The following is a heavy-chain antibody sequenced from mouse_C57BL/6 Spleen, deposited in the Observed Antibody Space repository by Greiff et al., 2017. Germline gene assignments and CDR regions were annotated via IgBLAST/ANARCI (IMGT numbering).Heavy chain of an antibody. J-gene: IGHJ1*03. CDR3: ASNYYGSSYPYFDV. CDR2: IYPGSGST. V-gene: IGHV1-55*01. Sequence: QVQLKQPGAELVKPGASVKMSCKASGYTFTSYWITWVKQRPGQGLEWIGDIYPGSGSTNYNEKFKSKATLTVDTSSSTAYMQLSSLTSEDSAVYYCASNYYGSSYPYFDVWGTGTTVTVSS. D-gene: IGHD1-1*01. CDR1: GYTFTSYW.